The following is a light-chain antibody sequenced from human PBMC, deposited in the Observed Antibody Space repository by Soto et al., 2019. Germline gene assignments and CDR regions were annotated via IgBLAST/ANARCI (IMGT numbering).Light chain of an antibody. Sequence: EIVLTQSPATLSLSPGERPTLSCSASQSVSSNYLAWYQQKPGQAPRLLIFGTSSRATGIPDRFSGSGSGADFTLTISRLEPEDFAVYFRQQYGSSPVTFGQGTRLEIK. J-gene: IGKJ5*01. CDR1: QSVSSNY. V-gene: IGKV3-20*01. CDR3: QQYGSSPVT. CDR2: GTS.